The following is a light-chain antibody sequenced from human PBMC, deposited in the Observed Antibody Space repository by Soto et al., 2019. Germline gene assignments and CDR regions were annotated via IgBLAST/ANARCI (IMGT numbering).Light chain of an antibody. V-gene: IGKV3-11*01. CDR1: QSVSTN. CDR2: DAS. J-gene: IGKJ4*01. Sequence: EIGSTQSPATLSVSPGERATLSCRASQSVSTNLAWYQQKPGQAPRLLISDASNRAPGIPARFSGSGSGTDFTLTLRTLEPEDFAVYYCQQRTNAFGGGTKVDI. CDR3: QQRTNA.